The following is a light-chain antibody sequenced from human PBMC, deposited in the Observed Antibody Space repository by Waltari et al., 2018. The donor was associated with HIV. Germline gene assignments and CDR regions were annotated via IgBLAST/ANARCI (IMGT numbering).Light chain of an antibody. CDR3: HQYNEWPRT. CDR2: GAS. Sequence: EIVMTQSPITLSLSPGERATLSCRASENIDTNLAWYQQTLGQAPRLLMYGASTRATGIPARFSGSWSGRDFTLTISSLQSEDFVVYYCHQYNEWPRTFGQGTKVEV. J-gene: IGKJ1*01. V-gene: IGKV3-15*01. CDR1: ENIDTN.